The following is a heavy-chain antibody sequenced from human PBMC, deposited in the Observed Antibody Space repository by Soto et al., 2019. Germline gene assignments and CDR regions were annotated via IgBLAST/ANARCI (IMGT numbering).Heavy chain of an antibody. V-gene: IGHV3-9*01. Sequence: EVQLVESGGGLVQPGRSLRLSCSASGFTIENYVMHWVRQAPGKGLEWVAGISWETGRVGYADSVKGRFTISRDNAKNSLYLQMNRLMSEDTALYFCAKDSVFSSGWDFDFWGQGTLVTVSS. CDR1: GFTIENYV. D-gene: IGHD6-19*01. J-gene: IGHJ4*02. CDR2: ISWETGRV. CDR3: AKDSVFSSGWDFDF.